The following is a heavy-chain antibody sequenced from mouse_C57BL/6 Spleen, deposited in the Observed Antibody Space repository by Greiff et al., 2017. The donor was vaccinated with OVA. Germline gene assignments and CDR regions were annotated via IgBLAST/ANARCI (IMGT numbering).Heavy chain of an antibody. Sequence: VQLKEPGPGRGKPGASGKISGKASGYSFTDYNMNGVKQSNGRSPEWIGVINPNYGTTSYNQKFKGKATLTVDQSSSTAYMQLNSLTSEDSAVYYCARSITTVVAPMDYWGQGTSVTVSS. CDR1: GYSFTDYN. D-gene: IGHD1-1*01. CDR3: ARSITTVVAPMDY. V-gene: IGHV1-39*01. CDR2: INPNYGTT. J-gene: IGHJ4*01.